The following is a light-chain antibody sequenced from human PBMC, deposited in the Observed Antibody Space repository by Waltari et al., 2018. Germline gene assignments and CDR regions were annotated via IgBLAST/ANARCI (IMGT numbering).Light chain of an antibody. J-gene: IGLJ3*02. Sequence: QSVLTQPPSASGTPGQRVTISCSGSQSNVGDNVVNWYHHVPGTAPKLVIYRNDQRPSGFPDRFTASKSGTSASLAISGLQSEDEGDYYCATWDDSPTGRWVFGGGTRVTVL. CDR1: QSNVGDNV. CDR2: RND. CDR3: ATWDDSPTGRWV. V-gene: IGLV1-44*01.